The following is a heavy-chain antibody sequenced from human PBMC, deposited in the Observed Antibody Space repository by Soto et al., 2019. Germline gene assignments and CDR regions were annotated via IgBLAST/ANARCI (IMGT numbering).Heavy chain of an antibody. V-gene: IGHV3-48*01. J-gene: IGHJ6*02. CDR1: GFTFSSYS. Sequence: EVQLVESGGGLVQPGGSLRLSCAASGFTFSSYSMNWVRQAPGKGLEWVSYISSSSSTIYYADSVKGRFTISRDNAKNSLYLQMNSLRAEDTAVYYCGSYYYGMDVWGQGTTVTVSS. CDR2: ISSSSSTI. CDR3: GSYYYGMDV. D-gene: IGHD3-10*01.